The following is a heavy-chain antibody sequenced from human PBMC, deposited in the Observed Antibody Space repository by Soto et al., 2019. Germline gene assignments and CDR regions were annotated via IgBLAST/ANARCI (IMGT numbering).Heavy chain of an antibody. CDR2: INPSGGST. D-gene: IGHD3-22*01. J-gene: IGHJ4*02. CDR1: GYTFTSYY. CDR3: ARDGQVTMIVVAAYYFDC. V-gene: IGHV1-46*03. Sequence: QVQLVQSGAEVKKPGASVKVSCKASGYTFTSYYMHWVRQAPGQGLEWMGIINPSGGSTSYAQKFQGRVTMTRDTSTNTVYMELSSLRSEDTAVYYCARDGQVTMIVVAAYYFDCWGQGTLVTVSS.